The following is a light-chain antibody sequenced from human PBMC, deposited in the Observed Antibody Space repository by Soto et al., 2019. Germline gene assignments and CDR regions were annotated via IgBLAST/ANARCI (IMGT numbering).Light chain of an antibody. CDR1: QSISNY. V-gene: IGKV1-39*01. CDR3: QQSDTAPWT. CDR2: VAS. J-gene: IGKJ1*01. Sequence: DIQMTQSPSSLSASVGDRVSITCRASQSISNYLNWYQQKRGKAPKVLISVASDLHSGVPSRFSGSGSGTDFTLTITDLQPEDFATYYCQQSDTAPWTFGQGTKVEV.